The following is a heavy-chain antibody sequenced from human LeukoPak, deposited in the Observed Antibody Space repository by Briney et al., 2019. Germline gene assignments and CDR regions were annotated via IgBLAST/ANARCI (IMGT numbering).Heavy chain of an antibody. V-gene: IGHV3-7*01. CDR3: AREIYGDSDTYYFDY. D-gene: IGHD4-17*01. Sequence: GGSLRLSCTASGFTFSDYTINCVRQAPGKGLEWVANINQDGSVKSYVDSVEGRFTISRDNSKNTLYLQMGSLRAEDLAVYYCAREIYGDSDTYYFDYWGQGTLVTVSS. J-gene: IGHJ4*02. CDR1: GFTFSDYT. CDR2: INQDGSVK.